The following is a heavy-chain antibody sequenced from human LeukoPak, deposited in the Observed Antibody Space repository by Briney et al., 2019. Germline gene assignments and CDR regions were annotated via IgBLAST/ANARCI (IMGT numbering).Heavy chain of an antibody. D-gene: IGHD3-10*02. J-gene: IGHJ4*02. Sequence: PSETLSLTCTVSGGSISSSSYYWGWIRQPPGKGLEWIGSIYYSGSPYYNPSLKSRLTVSVDTSKNQFSLKLSSVTAADTAVYYCARHMGYYVSFDYWGQGTLVTVSS. CDR2: IYYSGSP. V-gene: IGHV4-39*01. CDR1: GGSISSSSYY. CDR3: ARHMGYYVSFDY.